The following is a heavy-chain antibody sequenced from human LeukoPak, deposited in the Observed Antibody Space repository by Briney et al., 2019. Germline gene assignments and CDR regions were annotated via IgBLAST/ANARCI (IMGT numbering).Heavy chain of an antibody. D-gene: IGHD3-9*01. J-gene: IGHJ4*02. CDR1: GGSISSYY. CDR3: ARLVTSYDILTGYSYYFDS. V-gene: IGHV4-59*08. Sequence: TSETLSLTCTVPGGSISSYYWSWIRQPPGEGLEWIAYIYCTGRTNYNPSLKSRVTISVDTSENQLSLELISVTAADTAVYFCARLVTSYDILTGYSYYFDSWGQGTLVTVSS. CDR2: IYCTGRT.